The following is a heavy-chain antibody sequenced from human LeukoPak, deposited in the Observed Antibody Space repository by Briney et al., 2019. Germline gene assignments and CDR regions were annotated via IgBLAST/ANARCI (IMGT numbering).Heavy chain of an antibody. CDR3: ARVRGYDRCWFDP. D-gene: IGHD5-12*01. V-gene: IGHV4-38-2*01. J-gene: IGHJ5*02. Sequence: SETLSLTCAVSGYSISSGYYWGWIRQPPGKGLEWIGSIYHSGSTYYNPSLKSRVTISVDTSKNQFSLKLSSVTAVDTAVYYCARVRGYDRCWFDPWGQGTLVTVSS. CDR2: IYHSGST. CDR1: GYSISSGYY.